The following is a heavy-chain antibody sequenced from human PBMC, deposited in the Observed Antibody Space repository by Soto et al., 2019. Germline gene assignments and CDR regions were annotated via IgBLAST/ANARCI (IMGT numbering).Heavy chain of an antibody. CDR1: GGSISSSSYY. V-gene: IGHV4-39*01. Sequence: SETLSLTCTVSGGSISSSSYYWGWIRQPPGKGLEWIGSIYYSGSTYYNPSLKSRVTISVDTSKNQFSLKLSSVTAADTAVYYCARQHGYSGYDLYYLDYWGQGTLVTVSS. D-gene: IGHD5-12*01. CDR2: IYYSGST. J-gene: IGHJ4*02. CDR3: ARQHGYSGYDLYYLDY.